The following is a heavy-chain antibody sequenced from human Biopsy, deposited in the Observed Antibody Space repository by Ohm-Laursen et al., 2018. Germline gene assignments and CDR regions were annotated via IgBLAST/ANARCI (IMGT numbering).Heavy chain of an antibody. Sequence: SETLSLPCTLSGYSIIPSGPENWSWIRQPPGQGLQYIGFIYSGGNTNYNPSLRSRVTMSVDTSKNQFSLRLNSVTAADTAVYYCARGDYFDSNGYFWFDPWGQGTLVTVSS. CDR1: GYSIIPSGPEN. CDR2: IYSGGNT. CDR3: ARGDYFDSNGYFWFDP. J-gene: IGHJ5*02. D-gene: IGHD3-22*01. V-gene: IGHV4-61*01.